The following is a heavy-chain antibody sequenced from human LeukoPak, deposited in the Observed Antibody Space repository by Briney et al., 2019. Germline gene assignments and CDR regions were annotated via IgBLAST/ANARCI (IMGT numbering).Heavy chain of an antibody. CDR1: GYTFTSYG. D-gene: IGHD6-13*01. Sequence: ASVKVSCKASGYTFTSYGISWVRQAPGQGLEWMGWISAYNGNTNYAQKLQGRVTMTTDTSTSTAYMELRSLRSDDTVVYYCARDRQQLGHNWFDPWGQGTLVTVSS. V-gene: IGHV1-18*01. CDR3: ARDRQQLGHNWFDP. J-gene: IGHJ5*02. CDR2: ISAYNGNT.